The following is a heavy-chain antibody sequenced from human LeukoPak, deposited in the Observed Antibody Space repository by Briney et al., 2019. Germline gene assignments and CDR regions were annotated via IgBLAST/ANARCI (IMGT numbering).Heavy chain of an antibody. D-gene: IGHD6-19*01. CDR3: ATDRGVAGFMDV. CDR2: FDPEDGET. CDR1: GYTLTELS. Sequence: ASVKVSCKVSGYTLTELSMHWVRQAPGKGLEWMGGFDPEDGETIYAQKFQGRVTMTEDTSTDTAYMELSSLRSEDTAVYYCATDRGVAGFMDVWGKGATVTVSS. V-gene: IGHV1-24*01. J-gene: IGHJ6*03.